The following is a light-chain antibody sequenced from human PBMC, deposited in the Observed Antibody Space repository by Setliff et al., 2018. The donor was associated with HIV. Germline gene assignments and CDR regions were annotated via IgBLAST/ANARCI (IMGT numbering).Light chain of an antibody. CDR3: QVWDSSSDHLV. CDR1: NIGSKS. V-gene: IGLV3-21*04. Sequence: SYELTQPPPVSVAPGKTARISCGGNNIGSKSVHWYQQKPGQAPVVVIYYDSDRPSGIPERFSGSNSGNTATLTISRVEAGDEADYYCQVWDSSSDHLVFGTGTKVTVL. J-gene: IGLJ1*01. CDR2: YDS.